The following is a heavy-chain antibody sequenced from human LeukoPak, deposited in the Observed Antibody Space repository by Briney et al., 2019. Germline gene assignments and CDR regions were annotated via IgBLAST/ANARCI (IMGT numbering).Heavy chain of an antibody. CDR3: ARHDRLIYGSGKGDWFDP. V-gene: IGHV4-59*08. D-gene: IGHD3-10*01. CDR1: GGSISSYY. CDR2: IYYSGST. J-gene: IGHJ5*02. Sequence: SETLSLTCTVSGGSISSYYWSWVRQPPGQGLEWIGYIYYSGSTNYNPSLKSRVTTSVDTSKNQFSLKLSSVTAADTAVYYCARHDRLIYGSGKGDWFDPWGQGTLVTVSS.